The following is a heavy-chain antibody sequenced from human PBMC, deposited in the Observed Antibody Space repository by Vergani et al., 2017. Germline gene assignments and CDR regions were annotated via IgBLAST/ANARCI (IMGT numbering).Heavy chain of an antibody. D-gene: IGHD4-11*01. CDR1: GGSISSGGYY. J-gene: IGHJ4*02. CDR3: ARGHRGNYVFFDY. V-gene: IGHV4-31*03. CDR2: IYYSGST. Sequence: QVQLQESGPGLVKPSETLSLTCTVSGGSISSGGYYWSWIRQHPGKGLEWIGYIYYSGSTYYNPSLKSRVTISVDTSKNQFSLKLSSVTAADTAVYYCARGHRGNYVFFDYWGQGTLVTVSS.